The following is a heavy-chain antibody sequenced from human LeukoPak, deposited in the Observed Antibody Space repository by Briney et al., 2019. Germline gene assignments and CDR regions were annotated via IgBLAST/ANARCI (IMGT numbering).Heavy chain of an antibody. D-gene: IGHD1-26*01. CDR2: IKQDGSER. CDR3: ARGSGDYYIY. CDR1: GFTFSTYW. J-gene: IGHJ4*02. Sequence: GGSLRLSCAASGFTFSTYWMSWVRQAPGKGLEWVANIKQDGSERFYVDSVKGRFTISRDNAKNSVYLQMNSLRAEDTAVYYCARGSGDYYIYWGQGTLVTVSS. V-gene: IGHV3-7*05.